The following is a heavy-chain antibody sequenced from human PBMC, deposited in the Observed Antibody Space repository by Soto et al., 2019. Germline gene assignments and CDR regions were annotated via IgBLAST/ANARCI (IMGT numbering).Heavy chain of an antibody. CDR3: ARLSSDPYLFFDY. V-gene: IGHV4-59*08. D-gene: IGHD6-6*01. CDR2: IYYSGST. CDR1: GGSISSYY. Sequence: PSETLSLTCTVSGGSISSYYWSWIRQPPGKGLEWIGYIYYSGSTNYNPSLKSRVTISVDTSKNQFSLKLSSVTAADTAVYYCARLSSDPYLFFDYWGQGTLVTVSS. J-gene: IGHJ4*02.